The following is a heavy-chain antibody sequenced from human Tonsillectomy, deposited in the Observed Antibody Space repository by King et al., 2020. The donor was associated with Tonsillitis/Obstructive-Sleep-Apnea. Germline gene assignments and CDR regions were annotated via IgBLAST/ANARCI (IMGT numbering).Heavy chain of an antibody. CDR1: GFTFDDYA. CDR3: AKAPGTIVVVPGGKRAQRIDDYMDV. J-gene: IGHJ6*03. D-gene: IGHD2-2*01. V-gene: IGHV3-9*01. Sequence: VQLVESGGGLVQPGRSLRLSCAASGFTFDDYAMHWVRQAPGKGLEWVSGISWNSGNIGYAASVKGRFTISRDNAKNSLYLQMNSLRPEDTALYYCAKAPGTIVVVPGGKRAQRIDDYMDVWGKGTTVTVAS. CDR2: ISWNSGNI.